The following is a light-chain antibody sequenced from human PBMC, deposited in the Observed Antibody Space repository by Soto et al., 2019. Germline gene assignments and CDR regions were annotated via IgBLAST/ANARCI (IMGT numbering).Light chain of an antibody. CDR3: QHCDYRPI. CDR2: DAS. CDR1: HDITSY. V-gene: IGKV1-33*01. Sequence: DIQMTQSPSSLSASVGDRLTITCQASHDITSYLNWYQHKPGKVPKLLIYDASILEAGVPPRFSGSGSGTDFTLTISGLQPEDVETYYCQHCDYRPIFGPGTTGDFK. J-gene: IGKJ3*01.